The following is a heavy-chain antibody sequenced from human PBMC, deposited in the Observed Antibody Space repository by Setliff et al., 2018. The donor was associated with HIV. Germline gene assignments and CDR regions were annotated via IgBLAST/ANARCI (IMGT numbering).Heavy chain of an antibody. CDR2: INTHSGYT. J-gene: IGHJ4*02. Sequence: GASVKVSCKASGYTFNNYGISWVRQAPGQGLEWMGWINTHSGYTNYAQNVQGRVTVTMDTSTSTAYMELRSLKSDDTAVYYCARGKTWLRFLDYWGQGTQVTVSS. D-gene: IGHD5-12*01. V-gene: IGHV1-18*01. CDR3: ARGKTWLRFLDY. CDR1: GYTFNNYG.